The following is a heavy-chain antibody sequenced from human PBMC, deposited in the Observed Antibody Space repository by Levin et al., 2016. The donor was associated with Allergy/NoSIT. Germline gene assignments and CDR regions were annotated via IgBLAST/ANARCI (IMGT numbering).Heavy chain of an antibody. CDR3: ATGDPRQGVPYYYYYYYGMDV. CDR2: FDPEDGET. Sequence: WVRQAPGQGLEWMGGFDPEDGETIYAQKFQGRVTMTEDTSTDTAYMELSSLRSEDTAVYYCATGDPRQGVPYYYYYYYGMDVWGQGTTVTVSS. J-gene: IGHJ6*02. D-gene: IGHD3-10*01. V-gene: IGHV1-24*01.